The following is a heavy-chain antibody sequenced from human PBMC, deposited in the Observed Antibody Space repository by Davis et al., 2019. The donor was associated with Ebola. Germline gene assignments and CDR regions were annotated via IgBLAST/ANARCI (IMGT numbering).Heavy chain of an antibody. CDR1: GFTFSGSA. CDR3: TITVYYFDY. Sequence: GESLKISCAASGFTFSGSAMHWVRQASGKGLEWVGRIRSKANSYATAYAASVKGRFTIPRDDSKNTAYLQMNSLKTEDTAVYYCTITVYYFDYWGQGTLVTVSS. J-gene: IGHJ4*02. CDR2: IRSKANSYAT. V-gene: IGHV3-73*01.